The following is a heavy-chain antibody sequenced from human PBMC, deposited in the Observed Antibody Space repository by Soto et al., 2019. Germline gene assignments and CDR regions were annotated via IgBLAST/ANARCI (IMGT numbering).Heavy chain of an antibody. Sequence: GASVKVSCKASRYTFISYDINWVRQATGQGLEWMGWMNPKSANTGYAQNFQGRVTITRDTSASTAYMELSSLRSEDTAVYYCARGSGYYYWDDYWGQGTLVTVSS. CDR3: ARGSGYYYWDDY. CDR2: MNPKSANT. D-gene: IGHD3-22*01. V-gene: IGHV1-8*01. J-gene: IGHJ4*02. CDR1: RYTFISYD.